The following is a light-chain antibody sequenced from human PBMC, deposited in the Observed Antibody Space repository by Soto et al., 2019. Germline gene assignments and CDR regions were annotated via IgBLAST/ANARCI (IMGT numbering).Light chain of an antibody. Sequence: QSALTQPASVSGSPGQSITISCTGTSSDVDVSWYQHHPGKAPKLMIYEVTNRPSGVSDRFSGSKSGNTASLTISGLQTEDEADYYCCSFTSINTWVFGGGTKLTVL. CDR3: CSFTSINTWV. CDR2: EVT. J-gene: IGLJ3*02. V-gene: IGLV2-14*01. CDR1: SSDVD.